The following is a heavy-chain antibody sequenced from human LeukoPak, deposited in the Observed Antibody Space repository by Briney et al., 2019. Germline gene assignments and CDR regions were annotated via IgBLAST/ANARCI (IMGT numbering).Heavy chain of an antibody. CDR3: ARSLMYYDFLTGYSPRNFDY. CDR1: GDSISAYY. D-gene: IGHD3-9*01. Sequence: SETLSLTCTVSGDSISAYYWSWIRQPPGKGLEWIGYIHYSGSTSYNPSLKSRVTISVDPSKNLFSLRLNSVTAADTAVYYCARSLMYYDFLTGYSPRNFDYWGQGTLVTVSS. J-gene: IGHJ4*02. CDR2: IHYSGST. V-gene: IGHV4-59*01.